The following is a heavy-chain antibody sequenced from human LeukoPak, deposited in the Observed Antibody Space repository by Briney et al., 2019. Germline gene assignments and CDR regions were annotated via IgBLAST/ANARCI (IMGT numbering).Heavy chain of an antibody. V-gene: IGHV1-69*06. J-gene: IGHJ6*04. CDR2: IIPIFGTA. Sequence: SVKVSCKASGGTFSSYAISWVRQAPGQGLEWMGGIIPIFGTANYAQKFQGRVTITADKSTSTAYMELSSLRSEDTAVYYCAREVSSYGSGSWDVWGKGTTVTVSS. D-gene: IGHD3-10*01. CDR1: GGTFSSYA. CDR3: AREVSSYGSGSWDV.